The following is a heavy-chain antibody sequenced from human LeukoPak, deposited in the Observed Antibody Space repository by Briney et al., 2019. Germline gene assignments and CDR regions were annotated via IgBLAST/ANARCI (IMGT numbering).Heavy chain of an antibody. CDR3: ARDREYSYGRYYYYYMDV. D-gene: IGHD5-18*01. CDR2: IYYSGST. CDR1: GGSISSHY. J-gene: IGHJ6*03. V-gene: IGHV4-59*11. Sequence: SETLSLTCTVCGGSISSHYWSWIRQPPGKGLEWIGYIYYSGSTNYNPSLKSRVTISVDTSKNQFSLKLSSVTAADTAVYYCARDREYSYGRYYYYYMDVWGKGTTVTVSS.